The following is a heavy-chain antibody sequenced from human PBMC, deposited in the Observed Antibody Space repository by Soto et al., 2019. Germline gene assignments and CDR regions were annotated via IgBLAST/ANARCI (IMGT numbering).Heavy chain of an antibody. V-gene: IGHV4-34*01. CDR1: GGSFSGYY. J-gene: IGHJ6*02. CDR2: INHSGST. CDR3: ARQTGTTYYYYGMDV. Sequence: SETLSLTCAVYGGSFSGYYWSWIRQPPGKGLEWIGEINHSGSTNYNPSLKSRVTISVDTSKDQFSLKLSSVTAADTAVYYCARQTGTTYYYYGMDVWGQGTTVTVSS. D-gene: IGHD1-7*01.